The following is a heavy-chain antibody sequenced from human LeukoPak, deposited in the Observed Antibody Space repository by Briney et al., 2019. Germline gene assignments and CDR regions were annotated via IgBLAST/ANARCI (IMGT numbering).Heavy chain of an antibody. V-gene: IGHV3-53*01. J-gene: IGHJ4*02. CDR2: IYSGGST. CDR3: ASNRYSSGWYAD. D-gene: IGHD6-19*01. Sequence: GGSLRLSCAASGFTVSSNYMSWVRQAPGKGLEWVSVIYSGGSTYYADSVKGRFTISRDNSKNTLYLQMNSLRAEDTAVYYCASNRYSSGWYADWGQGTLVTVPS. CDR1: GFTVSSNY.